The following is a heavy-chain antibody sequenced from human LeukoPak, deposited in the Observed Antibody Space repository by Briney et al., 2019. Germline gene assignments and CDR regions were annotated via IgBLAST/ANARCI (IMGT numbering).Heavy chain of an antibody. CDR1: GFTFSSYE. V-gene: IGHV3-48*03. J-gene: IGHJ3*02. D-gene: IGHD3-22*01. Sequence: PGGSLRLSCAASGFTFSSYEMNWVRQAPGKGLEWVSYISSSGSTIYYADSVKGRFTISRDNAKNSLYLQMNSLRAKDTAVYYCARVRYYDSSGYYLGRAFDIWGQGTMVTVSS. CDR2: ISSSGSTI. CDR3: ARVRYYDSSGYYLGRAFDI.